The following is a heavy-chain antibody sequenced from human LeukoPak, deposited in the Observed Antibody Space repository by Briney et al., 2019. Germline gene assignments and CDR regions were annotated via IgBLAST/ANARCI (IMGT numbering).Heavy chain of an antibody. V-gene: IGHV3-33*01. CDR3: VRDGVGAPPFDY. CDR1: GFTFRSYG. CDR2: IWYDGSNE. J-gene: IGHJ4*02. D-gene: IGHD1-26*01. Sequence: GGSLRLSCGASGFTFRSYGMHWVRQAPGKGLEWVAVIWYDGSNEYYGDSVKGRFTISRDNSKNTLNLQMNSLRVEDTAVYYCVRDGVGAPPFDYWGQGALVTVSS.